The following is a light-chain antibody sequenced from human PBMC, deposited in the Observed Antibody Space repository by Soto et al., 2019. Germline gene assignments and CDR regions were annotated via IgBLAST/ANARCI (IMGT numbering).Light chain of an antibody. J-gene: IGKJ3*01. Sequence: EIVLTQSPATLSLSPGERATLSCTASQSVSSNLAWYQQKPGQAPRLLMYDASNRATGIPARFSGSGSGTDFTLTISSLEPEDFAVYYCQQRSNWPRTFGPGTKVDI. CDR2: DAS. CDR1: QSVSSN. V-gene: IGKV3-11*01. CDR3: QQRSNWPRT.